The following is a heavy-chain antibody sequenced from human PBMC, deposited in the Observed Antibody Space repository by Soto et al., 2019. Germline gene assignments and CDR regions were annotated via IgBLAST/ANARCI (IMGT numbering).Heavy chain of an antibody. Sequence: GGSLRLSCAASGFTFSSYSMNWVRQAPGKGLEWVSSISSSSSYIYYVDSVKGRFTISRDNAKNSLYLQMNSLRAEDTAVYYCARDPNYDFWSGYQGYGMDVWGQGTTVTVSS. CDR3: ARDPNYDFWSGYQGYGMDV. V-gene: IGHV3-21*01. D-gene: IGHD3-3*01. J-gene: IGHJ6*02. CDR1: GFTFSSYS. CDR2: ISSSSSYI.